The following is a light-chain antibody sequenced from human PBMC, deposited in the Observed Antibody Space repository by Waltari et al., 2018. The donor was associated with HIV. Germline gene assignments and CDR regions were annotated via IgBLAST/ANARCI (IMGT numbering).Light chain of an antibody. V-gene: IGLV1-44*01. Sequence: QSVLTQTPSASGTPGQRVIVSCSGSSSNIGRNTVNWYQQLTGAAPPLLLHSLDPRPSAVPDRFSCSKSGASASLDISGLQSEDEADYYCAAWDDSLNAYVFGSGTKVTVL. CDR1: SSNIGRNT. CDR3: AAWDDSLNAYV. J-gene: IGLJ1*01. CDR2: SLD.